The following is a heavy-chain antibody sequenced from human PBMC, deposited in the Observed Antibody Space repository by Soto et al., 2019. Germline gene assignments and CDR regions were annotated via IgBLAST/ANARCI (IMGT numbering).Heavy chain of an antibody. CDR2: MNPNSGNT. J-gene: IGHJ6*03. CDR1: GYTFTSYD. CDR3: ARDYYYDMDV. V-gene: IGHV1-8*01. Sequence: QVQLVQSGAEVKKPGASVKVSCKASGYTFTSYDINWVRQATGHGLEWMGWMNPNSGNTGYAQKFQGRVTMTRNTSIGTAYMEVSSLRSADTAVDYCARDYYYDMDVWGKGTTVTVYS.